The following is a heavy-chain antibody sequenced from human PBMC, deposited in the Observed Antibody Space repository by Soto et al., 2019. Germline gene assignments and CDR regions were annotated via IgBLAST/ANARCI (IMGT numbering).Heavy chain of an antibody. CDR2: IYWDDDK. CDR1: GFSLSTSGVG. V-gene: IGHV2-5*02. CDR3: AHSEIPEVRGAYFDY. Sequence: QITLKESGPTLVKPTQTLTLTCTFSGFSLSTSGVGVGWIRQPPGKALEWLALIYWDDDKRYSPSLKSRLTTXXDXSXXPVVPNMTNMDPVDTTTYYCAHSEIPEVRGAYFDYWGQGALVTVSS. J-gene: IGHJ4*02. D-gene: IGHD3-10*01.